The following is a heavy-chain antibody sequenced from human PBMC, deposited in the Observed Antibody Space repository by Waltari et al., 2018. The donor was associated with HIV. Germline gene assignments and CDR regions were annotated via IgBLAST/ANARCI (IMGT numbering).Heavy chain of an antibody. D-gene: IGHD2-15*01. CDR1: RFTFTAHY. J-gene: IGHJ4*02. Sequence: QAQLVQSGAEVKKPGDSVKVSCPASRFTFTAHYVHWVRQAPGQGLEWMGWINPKSGVTHFAQNFQGRINMTRDTSIKTAYLELSRLQSDDTAVYYCARDWWQLPSGGYFFDYWGQGTLVTVSS. CDR3: ARDWWQLPSGGYFFDY. V-gene: IGHV1-2*02. CDR2: INPKSGVT.